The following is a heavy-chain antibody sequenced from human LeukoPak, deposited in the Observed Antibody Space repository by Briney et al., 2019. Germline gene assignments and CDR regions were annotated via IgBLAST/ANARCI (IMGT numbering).Heavy chain of an antibody. V-gene: IGHV3-30*04. CDR1: GFTLSSYV. CDR2: ISYDGSNE. J-gene: IGHJ4*02. CDR3: ARDKGTSYLSSFDY. D-gene: IGHD6-6*01. Sequence: GGSLRLSCAASGFTLSSYVMHWVRQAPGKGLEWVAIISYDGSNEYYADSVKGRFTISRDNSKNTLYLQMRAADTAVYYCARDKGTSYLSSFDYWGQGTLVTVSS.